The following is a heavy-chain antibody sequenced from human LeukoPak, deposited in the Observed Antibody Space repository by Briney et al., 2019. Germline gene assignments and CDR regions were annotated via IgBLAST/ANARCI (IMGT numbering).Heavy chain of an antibody. Sequence: GASVKVSCKASGYTFTSYYMHWVRQAPGQGLEWMGIINPSGGSTSYAQKFQGRVTISVDTSKSQFSLKLSSVTAADTAVYYCARGRGYNWNYGGIDYWGQGTLVTVSS. CDR3: ARGRGYNWNYGGIDY. CDR1: GYTFTSYY. D-gene: IGHD1-7*01. CDR2: INPSGGST. J-gene: IGHJ4*02. V-gene: IGHV1-46*01.